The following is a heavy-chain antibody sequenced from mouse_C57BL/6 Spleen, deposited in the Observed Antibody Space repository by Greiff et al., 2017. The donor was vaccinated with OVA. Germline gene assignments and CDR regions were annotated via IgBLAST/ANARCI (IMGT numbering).Heavy chain of an antibody. Sequence: VKLQQPGAELVMPGASVKLSCKASGYTFTSYWMHWVKQRPGQGLEWIGEIDPSDSYTNYNQKFKGKSTLTVDKSTSTAYMQLSNLTSEDTAVYYCARGEGDYWGQGTSVTVSS. J-gene: IGHJ4*01. CDR2: IDPSDSYT. CDR3: ARGEGDY. V-gene: IGHV1-69*01. CDR1: GYTFTSYW.